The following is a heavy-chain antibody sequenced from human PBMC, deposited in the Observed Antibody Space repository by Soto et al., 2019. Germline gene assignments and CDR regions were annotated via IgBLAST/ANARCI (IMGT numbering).Heavy chain of an antibody. D-gene: IGHD6-13*01. CDR2: ISSSSSYI. V-gene: IGHV3-21*01. Sequence: EVQLVESGGGLVKPGGSLRLSCAASGFTFSSYRMNWVRQAPVKWLEWVSSISSSSSYIYYADSVKGRFTISRDNAKNSLYLQMNSLRAEDTAVYYCARDLTYSSSPVDYWGQGTLVTVSS. J-gene: IGHJ4*02. CDR1: GFTFSSYR. CDR3: ARDLTYSSSPVDY.